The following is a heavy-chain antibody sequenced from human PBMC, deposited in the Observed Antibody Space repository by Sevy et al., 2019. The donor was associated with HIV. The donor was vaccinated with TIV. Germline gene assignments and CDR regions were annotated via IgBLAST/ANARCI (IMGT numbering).Heavy chain of an antibody. D-gene: IGHD2-21*01. J-gene: IGHJ3*02. CDR2: VKQHGNEQ. CDR1: GFIFRDYY. V-gene: IGHV3-7*01. Sequence: GGCLRLSCTASGFIFRDYYMSWIRQAPGKGLEWVANVKQHGNEQFYMDSVKGRFTISRDNAKTSLYLQMNSLRAEDPAVYYCVREAVVNDVDDAFDMWGQGTMVTVSS. CDR3: VREAVVNDVDDAFDM.